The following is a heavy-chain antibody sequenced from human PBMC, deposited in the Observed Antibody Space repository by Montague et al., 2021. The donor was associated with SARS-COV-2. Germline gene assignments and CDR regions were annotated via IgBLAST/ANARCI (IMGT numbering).Heavy chain of an antibody. CDR3: ARWGLYGGNPGDGAIDV. D-gene: IGHD4-23*01. V-gene: IGHV4-59*01. CDR1: GGSISSYY. J-gene: IGHJ3*01. Sequence: SETLSLTCTVSGGSISSYYWSWIRQPPGKGLEWIGYIYYSGSTNYNPSLKSRVTVSVDTSKNQFSLKLSSVTAADTAVYYCARWGLYGGNPGDGAIDVWGQGTMVTVSS. CDR2: IYYSGST.